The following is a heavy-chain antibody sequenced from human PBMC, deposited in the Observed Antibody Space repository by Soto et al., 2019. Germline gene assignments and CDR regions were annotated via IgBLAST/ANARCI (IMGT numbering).Heavy chain of an antibody. Sequence: QVQLQESGPGLVKPSGTLPLTCAVSGGSISSSNWWSWVRQPPGKGLEWIGEIYHSGSINYNPSLKSRVTISVDKSKNQFSLKLSSVTAADTAVYYCARDVGAYSKLRYFDYWGQGTLVTVSS. CDR2: IYHSGSI. CDR3: ARDVGAYSKLRYFDY. D-gene: IGHD4-4*01. CDR1: GGSISSSNW. J-gene: IGHJ4*02. V-gene: IGHV4-4*02.